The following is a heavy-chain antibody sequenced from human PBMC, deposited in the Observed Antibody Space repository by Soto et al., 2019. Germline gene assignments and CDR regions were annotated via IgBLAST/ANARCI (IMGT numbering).Heavy chain of an antibody. CDR3: ARDRDDFWSGYYSARDYYYGMDV. D-gene: IGHD3-3*01. J-gene: IGHJ6*02. V-gene: IGHV3-48*02. CDR2: ISSSSSTI. CDR1: GFTFSSYS. Sequence: EVQLVESGGGLVQPGGSLRLSCAASGFTFSSYSMNWVRQAPGKGLEWVSYISSSSSTIYYADSVKGRFTISRDNAKNSLYLQMNSLRDEDTAVYYCARDRDDFWSGYYSARDYYYGMDVWGQGTTVTVSS.